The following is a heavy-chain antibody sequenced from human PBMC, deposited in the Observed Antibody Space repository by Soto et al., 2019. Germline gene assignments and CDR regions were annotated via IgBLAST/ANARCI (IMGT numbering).Heavy chain of an antibody. Sequence: SETLSLTCTVSGGSISSSSYYWGWIRQPPGKGLGWIGSIYYSGSTYYNPSLKSRVTISVDTSKNQFSLKLSSVTAADTAVYYCACLRITIFGVVIPAFDYWGQGTLVTVSS. J-gene: IGHJ4*02. V-gene: IGHV4-39*01. CDR3: ACLRITIFGVVIPAFDY. D-gene: IGHD3-3*01. CDR1: GGSISSSSYY. CDR2: IYYSGST.